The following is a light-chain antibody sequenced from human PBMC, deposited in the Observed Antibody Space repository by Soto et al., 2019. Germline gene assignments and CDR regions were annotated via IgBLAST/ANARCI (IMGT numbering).Light chain of an antibody. V-gene: IGKV3-15*01. CDR1: LSVSSD. CDR2: RAF. J-gene: IGKJ4*01. CDR3: QQYNNWPLT. Sequence: EMVMTQSPATLSLSPGERATLSCRASLSVSSDLAWYRQKPGQAPRLLIYRAFTRATGIPARFSGSGFGTDFTLTISSLQSEDFAVYYCQQYNNWPLTFGGGTKVDTK.